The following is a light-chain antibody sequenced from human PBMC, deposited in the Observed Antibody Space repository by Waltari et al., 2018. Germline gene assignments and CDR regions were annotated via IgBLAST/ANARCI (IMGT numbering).Light chain of an antibody. CDR1: QRISNN. J-gene: IGKJ1*01. CDR3: QQYNALPPWT. CDR2: GAS. V-gene: IGKV3-15*01. Sequence: EIVVTQSPATLSVSPGERAILPCRASQRISNNLAWYQQKPGQAPRPLLHGASARASGIPARFSGSGSGTEFTLTIASLQSEDFAVYYCQQYNALPPWTFGQGTRVEIK.